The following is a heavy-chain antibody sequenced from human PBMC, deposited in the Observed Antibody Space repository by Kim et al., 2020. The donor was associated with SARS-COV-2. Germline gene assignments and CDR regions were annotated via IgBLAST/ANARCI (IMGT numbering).Heavy chain of an antibody. V-gene: IGHV3-30*01. CDR3: ARDIGLIYYYYGMDV. Sequence: DSVKGRFTIARDNSKNTLYLQRNSLRAEDTAVYYWARDIGLIYYYYGMDVWGQGTTVTVSS. D-gene: IGHD1-26*01. J-gene: IGHJ6*02.